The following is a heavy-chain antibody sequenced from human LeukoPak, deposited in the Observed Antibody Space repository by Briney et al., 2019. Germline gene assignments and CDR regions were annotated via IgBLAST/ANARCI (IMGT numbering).Heavy chain of an antibody. Sequence: GASVMVSCKTSGYTFTDYYFYWLRQAPGQGLEWMAWIYPNSGATRYAQKIQGRITVTRDTSISTAYMELRTLTPDDTAVYYCARDGDAVMVDFDYWGQGTLVTVSS. CDR1: GYTFTDYY. V-gene: IGHV1-2*02. CDR3: ARDGDAVMVDFDY. CDR2: IYPNSGAT. J-gene: IGHJ4*02. D-gene: IGHD5-18*01.